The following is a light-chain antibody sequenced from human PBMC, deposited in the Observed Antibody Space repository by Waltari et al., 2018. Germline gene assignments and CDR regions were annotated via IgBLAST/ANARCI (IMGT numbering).Light chain of an antibody. Sequence: MVLTQSPGTLSLSPGDGATLPCRASQSVSSSYLGWYQQKPGQAPRLLIYAASSRATGIPDRFSGSGSGTDFTLTISRLEPEDFAVYYCQQYGSSPRTFGQGTKVEIK. J-gene: IGKJ1*01. CDR3: QQYGSSPRT. CDR1: QSVSSSY. V-gene: IGKV3-20*01. CDR2: AAS.